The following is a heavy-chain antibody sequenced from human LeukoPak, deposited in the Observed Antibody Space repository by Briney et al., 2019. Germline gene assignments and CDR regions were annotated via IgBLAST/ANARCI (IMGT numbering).Heavy chain of an antibody. D-gene: IGHD3-22*01. CDR1: GFTFSSYW. Sequence: GSLRLSCAASGFTFSSYWMTWVRQAPGKGLEWVANIKQDGGEKSYVDSVKGRFTISRDNAKNSLYLQMDSLRAEDTAVYYCAGKTFYYDSIKGYFDYWGPGTLVTVSS. CDR2: IKQDGGEK. J-gene: IGHJ4*02. CDR3: AGKTFYYDSIKGYFDY. V-gene: IGHV3-7*01.